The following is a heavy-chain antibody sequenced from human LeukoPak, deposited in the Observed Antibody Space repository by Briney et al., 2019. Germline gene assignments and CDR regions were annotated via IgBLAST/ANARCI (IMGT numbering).Heavy chain of an antibody. V-gene: IGHV4-34*01. CDR1: GGSFSGYY. CDR3: ARSGSSWFYYYYYMDV. CDR2: INHSGST. J-gene: IGHJ6*03. D-gene: IGHD6-13*01. Sequence: PSETLSLTCAVYGGSFSGYYWSWIRQPPGKGLEWIGEINHSGSTNYNPSLKSRVTISVDTSKNQFSLKLSSVTAADTAVYYCARSGSSWFYYYYYMDVWGKGTTVTISS.